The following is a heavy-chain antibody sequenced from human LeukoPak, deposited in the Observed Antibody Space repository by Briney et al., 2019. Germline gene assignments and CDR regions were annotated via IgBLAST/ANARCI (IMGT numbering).Heavy chain of an antibody. CDR2: ISSSSSYI. J-gene: IGHJ5*02. Sequence: GGSLRLSCAASGFTFSSYSMNWVRQAPGKGLEWVSSISSSSSYIYYADSVKGRFTISRDNAKNSLYLQMNSLRAEDTAVYYCARGYNWKNNWFDPWGQGTLVTVSS. V-gene: IGHV3-21*01. D-gene: IGHD1-20*01. CDR1: GFTFSSYS. CDR3: ARGYNWKNNWFDP.